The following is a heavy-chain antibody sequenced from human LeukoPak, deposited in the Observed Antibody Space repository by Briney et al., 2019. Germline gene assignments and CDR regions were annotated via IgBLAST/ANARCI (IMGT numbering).Heavy chain of an antibody. CDR1: GFTFSNFA. D-gene: IGHD3-22*01. CDR2: ISYDGSNK. V-gene: IGHV3-30-3*01. CDR3: ARDAPTPITMIVTDY. Sequence: GGSLRLSCAASGFTFSNFAMLWVRQAPGKGLEWVAVISYDGSNKYYADSVKGRFTISRDNSKNTLYLQMNSLRVEDTAVYYCARDAPTPITMIVTDYWGQGTLVTVSS. J-gene: IGHJ4*02.